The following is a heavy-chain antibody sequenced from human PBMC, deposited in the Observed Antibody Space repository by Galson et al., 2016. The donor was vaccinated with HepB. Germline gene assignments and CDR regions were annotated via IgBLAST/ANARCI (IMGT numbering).Heavy chain of an antibody. CDR3: ASPIHLWALEY. CDR2: VHNSGSN. J-gene: IGHJ4*02. V-gene: IGHV4-39*01. D-gene: IGHD5-18*01. Sequence: LSLTCTVSGGSINTNTFYWGWIRQPPGKGLEWIGTVHNSGSNYFNPSLKSRVTISIDTSKNQFSLKLSSVTAADTALYYCASPIHLWALEYWGQGTLVTVSS. CDR1: GGSINTNTFY.